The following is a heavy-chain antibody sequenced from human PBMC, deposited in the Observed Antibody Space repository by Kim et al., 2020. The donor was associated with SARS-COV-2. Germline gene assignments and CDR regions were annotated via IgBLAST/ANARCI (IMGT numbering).Heavy chain of an antibody. CDR2: IYPDGYP. CDR1: GFTVSSYV. CDR3: GRLDFGDDY. V-gene: IGHV3-53*01. J-gene: IGHJ4*02. Sequence: GGSLRLSCAASGFTVSSYVMSWVRQTPGKGLELVSLIYPDGYPYYADAVKGRFTISRDTSESTLYLQMNSLRADDTAVYYCGRLDFGDDYWGQGTLVTVSA. D-gene: IGHD4-17*01.